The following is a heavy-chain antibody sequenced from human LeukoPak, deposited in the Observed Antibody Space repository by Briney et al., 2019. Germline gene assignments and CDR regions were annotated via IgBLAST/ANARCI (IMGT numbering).Heavy chain of an antibody. CDR1: GYTFTSYG. D-gene: IGHD6-19*01. CDR3: ARIGIAVAGFDY. CDR2: MNPNSGNT. J-gene: IGHJ4*02. V-gene: IGHV1-8*02. Sequence: GASVKVSCMASGYTFTSYGISWVRQATGQGLEWMGWMNPNSGNTGYAQKFQGRVTMTRNTSISTAYMELSSLRSEDTAVYYCARIGIAVAGFDYWGQGTLVTVSS.